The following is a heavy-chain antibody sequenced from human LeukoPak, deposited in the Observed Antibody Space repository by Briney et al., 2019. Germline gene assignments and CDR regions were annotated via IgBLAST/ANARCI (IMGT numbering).Heavy chain of an antibody. CDR1: GFTFSSYG. V-gene: IGHV3-30*18. Sequence: GGSLRLSCAASGFTFSSYGMHWVRQAPGKGLVWVAVISYDGSNKYYADSVKGRFTISRDNSKNTLYLQMNSLRAEDTAVYYCAKAPYYYGSGDDNWFDPWGQGTLVTVSS. J-gene: IGHJ5*02. D-gene: IGHD3-10*01. CDR2: ISYDGSNK. CDR3: AKAPYYYGSGDDNWFDP.